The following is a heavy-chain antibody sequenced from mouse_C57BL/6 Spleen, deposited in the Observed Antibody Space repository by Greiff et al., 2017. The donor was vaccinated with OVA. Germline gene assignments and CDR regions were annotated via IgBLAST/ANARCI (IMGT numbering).Heavy chain of an antibody. D-gene: IGHD2-4*01. J-gene: IGHJ3*01. Sequence: VHLVESGAELAKPGASVKLSCKASGYTFTSYWMHWVKQRPGQGLEWIGYINPSSGYTKYNQRFKDKATLTADKSSSTAYMQLSSLTYEDSAVYYSARVYCDCDEAWFAYWGQGTLGTVSA. V-gene: IGHV1-7*01. CDR3: ARVYCDCDEAWFAY. CDR2: INPSSGYT. CDR1: GYTFTSYW.